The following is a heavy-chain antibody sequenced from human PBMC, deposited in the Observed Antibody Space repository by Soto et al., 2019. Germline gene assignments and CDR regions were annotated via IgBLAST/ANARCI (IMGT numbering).Heavy chain of an antibody. CDR1: GGSISDDTYY. J-gene: IGHJ4*02. Sequence: SETLSLTCTVSGGSISDDTYYWGWIRQPPGKGLEWIGYIYYSGSTYYNPSLKSRVTISVDTSKNQFSLKLSSVTAADTAVYYCARSDGRYWGQGTLVTVSS. V-gene: IGHV4-30-4*02. CDR3: ARSDGRY. CDR2: IYYSGST.